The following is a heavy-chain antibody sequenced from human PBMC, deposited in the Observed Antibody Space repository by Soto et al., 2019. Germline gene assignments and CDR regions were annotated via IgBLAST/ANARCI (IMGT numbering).Heavy chain of an antibody. CDR3: ARGRDSSGYYYGGHDY. Sequence: SETLSLTCAVYGGSFSGYYWSWIRQPPGKGLEWIGEINHSGSTNYNPSLKSRVTISVDTSKNQFSLKLSSVTAADTAVYYCARGRDSSGYYYGGHDYWGQGTLVTVSS. CDR2: INHSGST. V-gene: IGHV4-34*01. J-gene: IGHJ4*02. CDR1: GGSFSGYY. D-gene: IGHD3-22*01.